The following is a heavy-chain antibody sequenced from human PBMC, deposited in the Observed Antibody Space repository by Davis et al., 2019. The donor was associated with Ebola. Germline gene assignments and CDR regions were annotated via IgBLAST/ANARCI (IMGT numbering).Heavy chain of an antibody. CDR1: GGSISSGGYY. Sequence: PSETLSLTCTVSGGSISSGGYYWSWIRQHPGKGLEWIGYIYYSGSTNYNPSLKSRVTISVDTSKNQFSLKLSSVTAADTAVYYCARAYYSNYYYYYYMDVWGKGTTVTVSS. CDR2: IYYSGST. CDR3: ARAYYSNYYYYYYMDV. D-gene: IGHD4-11*01. J-gene: IGHJ6*03. V-gene: IGHV4-61*08.